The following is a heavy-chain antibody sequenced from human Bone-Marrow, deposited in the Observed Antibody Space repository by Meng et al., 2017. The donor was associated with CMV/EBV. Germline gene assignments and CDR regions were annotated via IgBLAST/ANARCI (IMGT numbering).Heavy chain of an antibody. CDR2: INWNGGST. CDR3: AREGEGTDY. J-gene: IGHJ4*02. V-gene: IGHV3-20*01. D-gene: IGHD3-16*01. CDR1: GFTVSSNY. Sequence: GESLKISCAASGFTVSSNYMSWVRQAPGKGLEWVSGINWNGGSTGYADSVKGRFTISRDNAKNSLYLQMNSLRAEDTALYHCAREGEGTDYWGQGTLVTVSS.